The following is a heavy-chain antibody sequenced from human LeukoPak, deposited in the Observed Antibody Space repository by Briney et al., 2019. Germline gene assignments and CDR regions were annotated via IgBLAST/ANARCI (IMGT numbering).Heavy chain of an antibody. J-gene: IGHJ6*03. D-gene: IGHD4/OR15-4a*01. CDR3: SRDMALGYYYYMDV. Sequence: GGSLRLSCAASGFTLSSYAMHWVRQAPGKGLEWVADISYDGSNKYYADSVKGRLTISRDNSKHTLYLHMNSLRAEDTTVYYWSRDMALGYYYYMDVWAKKTTDTVSS. V-gene: IGHV3-30*01. CDR1: GFTLSSYA. CDR2: ISYDGSNK.